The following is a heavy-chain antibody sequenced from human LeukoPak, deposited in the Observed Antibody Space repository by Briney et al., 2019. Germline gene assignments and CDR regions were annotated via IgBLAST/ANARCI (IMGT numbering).Heavy chain of an antibody. J-gene: IGHJ4*02. CDR1: GGSISSSSYY. Sequence: SETLSLTCTVSGGSISSSSYYWGWIRQPPGKGLEWIGSIYYSGSTYYNPSLKSRVTISVDTSKNQFSLKLSSVTAADTAVYYCARSLWFGEWGQGTLVTVSS. CDR3: ARSLWFGE. D-gene: IGHD3-10*01. V-gene: IGHV4-39*01. CDR2: IYYSGST.